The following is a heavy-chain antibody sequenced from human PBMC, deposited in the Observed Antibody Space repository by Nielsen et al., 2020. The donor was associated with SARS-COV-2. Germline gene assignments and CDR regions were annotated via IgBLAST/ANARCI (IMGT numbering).Heavy chain of an antibody. J-gene: IGHJ6*04. CDR3: ARGPEVRGNVDV. Sequence: GESLKISCAASGFIFSDYYMTWIRQAPGKGPEWVSNISSSGTTKYYADSVKGRFTISRDNAKNSLFLQMNSLRAEDTAVYYCARGPEVRGNVDVWGTGTTVTVSS. V-gene: IGHV3-11*04. CDR2: ISSSGTTK. D-gene: IGHD3-10*01. CDR1: GFIFSDYY.